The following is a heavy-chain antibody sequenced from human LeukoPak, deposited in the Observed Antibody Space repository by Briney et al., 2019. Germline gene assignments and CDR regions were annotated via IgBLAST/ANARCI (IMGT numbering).Heavy chain of an antibody. D-gene: IGHD5-24*01. V-gene: IGHV3-30*04. J-gene: IGHJ4*02. CDR3: ARSPLDGYNYLDY. CDR1: GLTFSSNP. CDR2: ISYDGNAK. Sequence: GGSLRLSCAASGLTFSSNPMHWVRQAPGKGLEWVAVISYDGNAKYYADSVKGRFTISRDNPKNTLYLQMNSLRPEDTAVYYCARSPLDGYNYLDYWGQGTLVTVSS.